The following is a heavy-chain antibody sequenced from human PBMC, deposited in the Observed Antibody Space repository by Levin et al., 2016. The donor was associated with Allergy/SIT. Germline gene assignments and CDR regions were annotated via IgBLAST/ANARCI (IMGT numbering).Heavy chain of an antibody. D-gene: IGHD2-2*01. CDR3: ARFAIYCSSTSCYRYYYYGMDV. Sequence: GSLRLSCAVYGGSFSGYYWSWIRQPPGKGLEWIGEINHSGSTNYNPSLKSRVTISVDTSKNQFSLKLSSVTAADTAVYYCARFAIYCSSTSCYRYYYYGMDVWGQGTTVTVSS. CDR1: GGSFSGYY. V-gene: IGHV4-34*01. CDR2: INHSGST. J-gene: IGHJ6*02.